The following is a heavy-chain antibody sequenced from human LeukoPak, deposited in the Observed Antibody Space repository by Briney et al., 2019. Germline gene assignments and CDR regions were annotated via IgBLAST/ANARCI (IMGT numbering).Heavy chain of an antibody. J-gene: IGHJ5*02. CDR2: IKGDGSDT. CDR3: ARDPRNKGFDP. CDR1: GFTFSGYW. Sequence: GRSLRLSCAASGFTFSGYWMHWARQSPGKGLVWVSCIKGDGSDTRYADSVKGRFTISRDNAKNTLYLQMNSLRVEDTAVYYCARDPRNKGFDPWGQGTLVTVSS. V-gene: IGHV3-74*01. D-gene: IGHD1/OR15-1a*01.